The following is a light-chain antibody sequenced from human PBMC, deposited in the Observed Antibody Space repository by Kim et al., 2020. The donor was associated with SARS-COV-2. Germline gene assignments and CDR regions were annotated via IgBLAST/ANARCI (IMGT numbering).Light chain of an antibody. V-gene: IGLV3-1*01. J-gene: IGLJ1*01. CDR2: QDS. CDR1: KLGDKY. Sequence: ESPGQTASITCSGEKLGDKYACWYQQKPGQSPVLVIYQDSKRPSGIPERFSGSNSGNTATLTISGTQAMDEADYYCQAWDSSTYVFGTGTKVTVL. CDR3: QAWDSSTYV.